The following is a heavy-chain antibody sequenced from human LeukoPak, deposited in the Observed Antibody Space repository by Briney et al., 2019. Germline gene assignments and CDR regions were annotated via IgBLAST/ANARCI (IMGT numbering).Heavy chain of an antibody. CDR2: INPNSGGT. D-gene: IGHD6-19*01. CDR3: ARGYSSGWYIDV. V-gene: IGHV1-2*02. CDR1: GYTFTGLY. Sequence: ASVKVSCKASGYTFTGLYMHWVRQAPGQGLEWMGWINPNSGGTNYAQKFQGRVTMTRDTSISTAYMELSRLRSDDTAVYYCARGYSSGWYIDVWGKGTTVTVSS. J-gene: IGHJ6*04.